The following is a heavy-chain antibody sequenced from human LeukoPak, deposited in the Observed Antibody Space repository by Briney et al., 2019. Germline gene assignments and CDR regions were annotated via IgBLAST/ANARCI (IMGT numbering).Heavy chain of an antibody. CDR2: INYSGST. V-gene: IGHV4-34*01. J-gene: IGHJ5*02. Sequence: PSETLSLTCTVSGGSISGYYWSWIRQPPGKGLEWIGEINYSGSTNYNPSLKSRVTISVDTSKNQFSLKLSSVTAADTAVYYCASCRGHSGYDNNWFDPWGQGTLVTVSS. CDR1: GGSISGYY. CDR3: ASCRGHSGYDNNWFDP. D-gene: IGHD5-12*01.